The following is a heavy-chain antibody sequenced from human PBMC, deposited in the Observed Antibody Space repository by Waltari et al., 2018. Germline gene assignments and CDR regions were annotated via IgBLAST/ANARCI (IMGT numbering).Heavy chain of an antibody. CDR2: RKEDGGEK. CDR1: GFTFSYHW. V-gene: IGHV3-7*01. Sequence: EVQLVESGGGLFQPGGSMRLPCAAYGFTFSYHWMTWVRQAPGKGLEWVANRKEDGGEKYYVDSVKGRFTISRDNAKNSLYLQMNSLRAEDTAVYYCARLYMAAFDYWDEGTLVTVSS. D-gene: IGHD1-20*01. J-gene: IGHJ4*02. CDR3: ARLYMAAFDY.